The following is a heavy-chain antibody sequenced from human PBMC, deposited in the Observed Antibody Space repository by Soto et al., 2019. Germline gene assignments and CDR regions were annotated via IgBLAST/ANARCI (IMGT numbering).Heavy chain of an antibody. D-gene: IGHD5-12*01. J-gene: IGHJ4*02. CDR3: ARRRGYSGYVNFAE. Sequence: PSETLSLTCTVSGGSISSGSYYWGWIRQPPGKGLEWIGSIYYSGSTYYNPSLKSRVTISVDTSKNQFSLKLSSVTAADTAVYYCARRRGYSGYVNFAEWGKGTLVTVDS. CDR2: IYYSGST. V-gene: IGHV4-39*01. CDR1: GGSISSGSYY.